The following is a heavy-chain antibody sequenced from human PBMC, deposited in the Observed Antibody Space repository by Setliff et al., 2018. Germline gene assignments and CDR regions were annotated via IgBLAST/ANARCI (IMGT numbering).Heavy chain of an antibody. Sequence: GSLRLSCAASGFTFSSYAMSWVRQAPGKGLEWVSAISGSGGSTYYADSVKGRFTISRDNSKNTLYLQMNSLRAEDTAVYYCAKAAKTILGIEFLFDYWGQGTLVTVSS. J-gene: IGHJ4*02. CDR3: AKAAKTILGIEFLFDY. CDR1: GFTFSSYA. V-gene: IGHV3-23*01. CDR2: ISGSGGST. D-gene: IGHD7-27*01.